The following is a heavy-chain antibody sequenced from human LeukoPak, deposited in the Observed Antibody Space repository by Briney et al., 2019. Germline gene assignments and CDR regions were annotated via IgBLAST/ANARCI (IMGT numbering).Heavy chain of an antibody. D-gene: IGHD6-19*01. Sequence: PGGSLRLSCAASGFTFSSYGMHWVRQAPGKGLEWVAFIRYDGSNKYYADSVKGRFTISRDNSKNTLYLQMNSLRAEDTAVYYCAKGLAVAVSYFDYWGQGTLVTVSS. CDR1: GFTFSSYG. CDR2: IRYDGSNK. CDR3: AKGLAVAVSYFDY. V-gene: IGHV3-30*02. J-gene: IGHJ4*02.